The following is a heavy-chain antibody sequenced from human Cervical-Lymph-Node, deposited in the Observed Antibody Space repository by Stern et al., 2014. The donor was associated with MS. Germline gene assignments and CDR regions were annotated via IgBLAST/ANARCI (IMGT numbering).Heavy chain of an antibody. CDR3: ARGAGVFDS. CDR1: GGSIGRSSYY. V-gene: IGHV4-39*02. Sequence: QPVESGPGLVKPSETLSLTCTVSGGSIGRSSYYWGWIRQPPGKGLEWIGNIFYTGSTFYDPSLKSRVTISVDTSKNHFSLSRNSVTAADTAVYYCARGAGVFDSWGQGTLVTVSP. D-gene: IGHD6-19*01. J-gene: IGHJ4*02. CDR2: IFYTGST.